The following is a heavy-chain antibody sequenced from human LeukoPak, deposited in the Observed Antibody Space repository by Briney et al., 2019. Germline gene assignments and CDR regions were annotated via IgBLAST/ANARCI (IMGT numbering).Heavy chain of an antibody. Sequence: GASVKVSCKASGYTFTSYYMHWVRQAPGQGLEWMGIINPSGGSTSYAQKFQGRVTMTRDTSTSTVYMELSSLRSEDTAVYYCASSGDYYDSSGSLDVWGKGTTVTISS. V-gene: IGHV1-46*01. CDR3: ASSGDYYDSSGSLDV. CDR1: GYTFTSYY. D-gene: IGHD3-22*01. J-gene: IGHJ6*04. CDR2: INPSGGST.